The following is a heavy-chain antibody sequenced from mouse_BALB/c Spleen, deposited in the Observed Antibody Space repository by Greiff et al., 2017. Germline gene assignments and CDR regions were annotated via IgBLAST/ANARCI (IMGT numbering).Heavy chain of an antibody. Sequence: VKLVESGAELVRPGSSVKISCKASGYAFSSYWMNWVKQRPGQGLEWIGQIYPGDGDTNYNGKFKGKATLTADKSSSTAYMQLSSLTSEDSAVYFCARDYDGAWFAYWGQGTLVTVSA. CDR2: IYPGDGDT. CDR1: GYAFSSYW. CDR3: ARDYDGAWFAY. V-gene: IGHV1-80*01. J-gene: IGHJ3*01. D-gene: IGHD2-4*01.